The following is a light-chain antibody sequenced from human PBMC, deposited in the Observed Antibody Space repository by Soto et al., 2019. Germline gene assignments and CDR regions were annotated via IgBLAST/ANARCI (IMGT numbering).Light chain of an antibody. CDR3: QQYDSLPPFT. CDR2: DAS. CDR1: QDIGNH. V-gene: IGKV1-33*01. Sequence: DIQMTQSPSSLSASVGDRVTITCQASQDIGNHLNWYQQKPGKAPRFLIYDASNLETGVPSRFSGSGSGKYFTFTISSLQPEDIATYYCQQYDSLPPFTFGPGTKVDIK. J-gene: IGKJ3*01.